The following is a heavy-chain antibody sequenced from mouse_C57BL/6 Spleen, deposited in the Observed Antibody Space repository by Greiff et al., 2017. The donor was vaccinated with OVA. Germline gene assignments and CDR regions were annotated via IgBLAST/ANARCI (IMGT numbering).Heavy chain of an antibody. CDR3: ARTGVSITHFDY. V-gene: IGHV1-42*01. CDR2: INPSTGGT. J-gene: IGHJ2*01. Sequence: VQLQQSGPELVKPGASVKISCKASGYSFTGYYMNWVKQSPEKSLEWIGEINPSTGGTTYNQKFKAKATLTVDKSSSTAYMQLKSLTSEDSAVYYCARTGVSITHFDYWGRGTTLTVSS. CDR1: GYSFTGYY. D-gene: IGHD1-2*01.